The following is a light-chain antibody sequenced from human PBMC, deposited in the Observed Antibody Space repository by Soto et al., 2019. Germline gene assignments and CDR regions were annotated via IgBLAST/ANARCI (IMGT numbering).Light chain of an antibody. CDR3: QQYNKWPLT. J-gene: IGKJ4*01. V-gene: IGKV3-15*01. Sequence: EIVMTQSPGTLSVSPGERATLSCRASQSVNSNLAWYQQKPGQAPRLLIYVASTRATGIPARFSGSGSGTEFTLTISSLQSEDFAVYYCQQYNKWPLTFGGGTKVEIK. CDR2: VAS. CDR1: QSVNSN.